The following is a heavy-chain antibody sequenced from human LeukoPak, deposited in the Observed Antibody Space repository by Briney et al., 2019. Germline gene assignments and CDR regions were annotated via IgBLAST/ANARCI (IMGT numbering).Heavy chain of an antibody. CDR3: EGVTVTTSPDAFDI. D-gene: IGHD4-17*01. CDR2: IYYSGST. CDR1: GGSISSSSYY. Sequence: PSETLSLTCTVSGGSISSSSYYWGWIRQPPGKGLEWIGSIYYSGSTYYNPSLKSRLSISVDTSKNQFSLKLNSVTAADTAVYYCEGVTVTTSPDAFDIWGQGTMVTVSS. J-gene: IGHJ3*02. V-gene: IGHV4-39*01.